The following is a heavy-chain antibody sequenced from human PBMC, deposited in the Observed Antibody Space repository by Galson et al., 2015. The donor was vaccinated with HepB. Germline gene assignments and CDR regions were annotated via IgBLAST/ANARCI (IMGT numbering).Heavy chain of an antibody. D-gene: IGHD3-10*01. CDR1: GYIFENYG. J-gene: IGHJ6*02. V-gene: IGHV1-18*04. CDR3: AQDLTYYYGSGSYFVAMDV. Sequence: SVKVSCKAPGYIFENYGYRWVRQAPGQGLEWMGWISNHNGNTNYAQKFQGRVTMATDIATSTLYMELRSLRTEDTALYYCAQDLTYYYGSGSYFVAMDVWGQGTPVTVSS. CDR2: ISNHNGNT.